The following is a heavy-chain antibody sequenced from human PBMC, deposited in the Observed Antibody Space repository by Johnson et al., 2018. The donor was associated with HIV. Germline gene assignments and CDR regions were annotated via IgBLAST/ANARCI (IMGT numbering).Heavy chain of an antibody. CDR1: GFTVSRNY. CDR2: IYSGGST. Sequence: VLLVESGGGVVQPGRSLRLSCAASGFTVSRNYMSWVRQAPGKGLEWVSVIYSGGSTHFADSVKGRFTISRDNSKNTVYLQMNSLRAEDTAVYYCARGYILTGYSGAFDMWGQGTMVTVSS. D-gene: IGHD3-9*01. CDR3: ARGYILTGYSGAFDM. J-gene: IGHJ3*02. V-gene: IGHV3-66*01.